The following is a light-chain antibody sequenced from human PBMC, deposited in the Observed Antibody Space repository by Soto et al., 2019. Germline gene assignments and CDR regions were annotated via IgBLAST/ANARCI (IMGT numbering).Light chain of an antibody. CDR1: QDIRSD. V-gene: IGKV1-6*01. Sequence: IQVTQSPSSLSASVGDRVTISCRASQDIRSDLCWYQQEPGKAPKMLIFAASNLQSGVPSRFSGNASGTTFTLTISSLQPEDVATYYCLQDNTYPWTFGQGTKVDIK. CDR2: AAS. J-gene: IGKJ1*01. CDR3: LQDNTYPWT.